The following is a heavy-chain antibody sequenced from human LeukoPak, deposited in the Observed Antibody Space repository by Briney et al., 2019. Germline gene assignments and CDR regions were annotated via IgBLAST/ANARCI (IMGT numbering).Heavy chain of an antibody. D-gene: IGHD3-10*01. CDR1: GLTFSNYG. CDR3: AKDSIRVRGSPYYYMDV. J-gene: IGHJ6*03. V-gene: IGHV3-23*01. CDR2: IRGGSGTT. Sequence: PGGSLRLSCAASGLTFSNYGMSWVRQAPGKGLEWVSGIRGGSGTTHYADSVRGRFTISRDSSKNTLYLQMNSLRAEDTAIYYCAKDSIRVRGSPYYYMDVWGKGTTVTISS.